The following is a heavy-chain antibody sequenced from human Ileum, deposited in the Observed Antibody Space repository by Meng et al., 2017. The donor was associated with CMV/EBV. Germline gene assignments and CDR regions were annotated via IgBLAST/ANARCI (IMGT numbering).Heavy chain of an antibody. CDR3: ARGPGASTREGFDY. CDR2: FYSSDTY. V-gene: IGHV4-4*07. CDR1: GGAVNNYY. Sequence: GQLKESGPGLVKPCDTLSLTCTVSGGAVNNYYWSWIRQSAGKGLEWIGRFYSSDTYNYHPSLDSRVTMSLDTSKNQFSLNLRSVTAADTATYYCARGPGASTREGFDYWGLGTLVTVSS. J-gene: IGHJ4*02. D-gene: IGHD1-26*01.